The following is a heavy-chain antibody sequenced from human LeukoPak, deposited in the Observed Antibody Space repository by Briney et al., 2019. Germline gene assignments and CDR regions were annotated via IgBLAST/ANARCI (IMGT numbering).Heavy chain of an antibody. D-gene: IGHD2-2*02. CDR1: DYSISSGYY. J-gene: IGHJ4*02. CDR2: IHRSGST. Sequence: SETLSLTCTVSDYSISSGYYWDWIRQPPGKGLEWIGSIHRSGSTYYNPSLKSRVTMSVDTSKNQFSLKLRSVTAADTALYYCARGYTNSAFDYWGQGTLVTISA. V-gene: IGHV4-38-2*02. CDR3: ARGYTNSAFDY.